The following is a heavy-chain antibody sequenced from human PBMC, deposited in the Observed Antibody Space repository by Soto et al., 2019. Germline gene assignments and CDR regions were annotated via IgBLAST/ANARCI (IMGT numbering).Heavy chain of an antibody. V-gene: IGHV1-46*03. D-gene: IGHD3-10*01. CDR1: GYTFTSYY. J-gene: IGHJ4*02. CDR3: AREVTMVRGVIMYYFDY. CDR2: INPSGGST. Sequence: QVQLVQSGAEVKKPGASVKVSCKASGYTFTSYYMHWVRQAPGQGLEWMGIINPSGGSTSYAQKFQGRVTMTRDTSTSTGYMELSSLRSEDTAVYYCAREVTMVRGVIMYYFDYWGQGTLVTVSS.